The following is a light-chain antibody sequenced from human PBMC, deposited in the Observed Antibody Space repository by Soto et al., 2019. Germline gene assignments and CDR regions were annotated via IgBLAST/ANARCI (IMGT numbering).Light chain of an antibody. CDR2: DAS. V-gene: IGKV1-5*01. J-gene: IGKJ1*01. CDR1: QSITTW. CDR3: QQYNDYWT. Sequence: DIQMTQSPSTLSASAGDRVLITCRASQSITTWFAWYQQKPAKAPKLLIYDASSLESGVPSRFSGSGSGTEFTLTISSLQPDDFATYYCQQYNDYWTFGQGAKVDIK.